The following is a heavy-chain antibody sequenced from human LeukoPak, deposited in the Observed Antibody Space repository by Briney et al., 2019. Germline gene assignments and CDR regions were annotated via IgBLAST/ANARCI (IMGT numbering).Heavy chain of an antibody. CDR3: ARGRGYSYGQTLFDY. CDR1: GYTFTGYY. D-gene: IGHD5-18*01. J-gene: IGHJ4*02. Sequence: ASVNVSCKASGYTFTGYYMHWVRQAPGQGLEWMGRINPNSGGTNYAQKFQGRVTMTRDTSISTAYMELSRLRSDDTAVYYCARGRGYSYGQTLFDYWGQGTLVTVSS. CDR2: INPNSGGT. V-gene: IGHV1-2*06.